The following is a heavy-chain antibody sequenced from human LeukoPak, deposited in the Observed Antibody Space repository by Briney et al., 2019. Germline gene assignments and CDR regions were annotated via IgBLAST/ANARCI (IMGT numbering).Heavy chain of an antibody. Sequence: GESLKISCKGSGYTFTSYWIAWVRQMPGKGLEWMGILYPGDSDTRYSPSFEGQVTISADKSISTAYLQWSSLKASDTAMYYCARLGGSSWPYYFHYWGQGTLVTVSS. V-gene: IGHV5-51*01. J-gene: IGHJ4*02. CDR2: LYPGDSDT. CDR1: GYTFTSYW. CDR3: ARLGGSSWPYYFHY. D-gene: IGHD6-13*01.